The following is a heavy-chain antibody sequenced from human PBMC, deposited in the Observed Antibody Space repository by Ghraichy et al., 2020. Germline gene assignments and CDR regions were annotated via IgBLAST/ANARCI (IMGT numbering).Heavy chain of an antibody. CDR2: IYPGDSDT. V-gene: IGHV5-51*01. Sequence: ESLNISCKASGYTFSNYWIGWVRQTPGKGLEWMGIIYPGDSDTRYSPSFQGQVTISADKSISSAYLQWSSLKASDTAMYFCARQGDWDFDLWGRGTLVTVSS. CDR3: ARQGDWDFDL. D-gene: IGHD1-26*01. CDR1: GYTFSNYW. J-gene: IGHJ2*01.